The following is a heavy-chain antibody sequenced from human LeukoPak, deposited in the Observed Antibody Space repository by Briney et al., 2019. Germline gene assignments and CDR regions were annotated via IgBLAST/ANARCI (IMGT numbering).Heavy chain of an antibody. J-gene: IGHJ4*02. V-gene: IGHV4-38-2*02. CDR2: IYHSGST. CDR1: GYSISSGYY. Sequence: SETLSLTCTVSGYSISSGYYWGWIRQPPGKGLEWIGSIYHSGSTYYNPSLKSRVTISVDTSKNQFSLKLNSMTAADTAVYYCARRWFGELLDYWGQGTLVTVSS. D-gene: IGHD3-10*01. CDR3: ARRWFGELLDY.